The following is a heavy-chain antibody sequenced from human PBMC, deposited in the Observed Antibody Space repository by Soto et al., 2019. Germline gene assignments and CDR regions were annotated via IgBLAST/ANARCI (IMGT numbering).Heavy chain of an antibody. Sequence: QVQLQESGPGLVKPSETLSLTCTVSGGSISSYYWNWIRQPAGKGLEWVGRIYTSGSTNYNPSLRGRVTMSVDTSKSQFALKRSSVTAADTAVYYCARVPQRGYSLYSGIMDVWGQGSTVTVSS. CDR2: IYTSGST. V-gene: IGHV4-4*07. CDR1: GGSISSYY. CDR3: ARVPQRGYSLYSGIMDV. D-gene: IGHD5-18*01. J-gene: IGHJ6*02.